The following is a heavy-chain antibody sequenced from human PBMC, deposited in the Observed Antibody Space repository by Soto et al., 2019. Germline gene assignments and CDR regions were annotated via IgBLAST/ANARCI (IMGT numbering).Heavy chain of an antibody. Sequence: EVQLVESGGGLVKPGGSLSFPLEPSGLTSISFSMNWVRQAPGRGWGWVSSISISSSYIYYADSVKGRFTISRDNAKNSLYLQMNSLRAEDTAVYYCASDYYDSSGYSTPDYWGQGTLVTVSS. CDR1: GLTSISFS. J-gene: IGHJ4*02. D-gene: IGHD3-22*01. CDR2: ISISSSYI. V-gene: IGHV3-21*01. CDR3: ASDYYDSSGYSTPDY.